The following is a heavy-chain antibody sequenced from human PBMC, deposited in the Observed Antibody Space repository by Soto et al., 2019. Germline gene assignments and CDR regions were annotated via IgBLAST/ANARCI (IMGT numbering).Heavy chain of an antibody. D-gene: IGHD1-26*01. J-gene: IGHJ4*02. Sequence: QVQLVESGGGVVQPGRSLRLSSAASGFTFSSYAMHWVRQAPGKGLEWVAVISYDGSNKYYADSVKGRFTISRDNSKNTLYLQMNSLRAEDTAVYYCARDSLAYSGSYGYLDYWGQGTLVTVSS. CDR2: ISYDGSNK. CDR3: ARDSLAYSGSYGYLDY. CDR1: GFTFSSYA. V-gene: IGHV3-30-3*01.